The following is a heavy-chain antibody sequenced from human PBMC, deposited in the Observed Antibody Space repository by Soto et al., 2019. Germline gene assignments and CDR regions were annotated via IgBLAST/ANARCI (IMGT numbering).Heavy chain of an antibody. CDR2: IYYSGST. D-gene: IGHD6-6*01. J-gene: IGHJ5*02. V-gene: IGHV4-39*01. Sequence: SETLSLTCIVSGGSISSSSYYWGWIRQPPGKGLEWIGSIYYSGSTYYNPSLKSRVTISVDTSKNQFSLKLSSVTAADTAVYYCARRRTSSSSRGFDPWGQGTLVTVSS. CDR3: ARRRTSSSSRGFDP. CDR1: GGSISSSSYY.